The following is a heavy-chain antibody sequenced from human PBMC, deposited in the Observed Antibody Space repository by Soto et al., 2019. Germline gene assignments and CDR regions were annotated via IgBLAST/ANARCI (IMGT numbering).Heavy chain of an antibody. V-gene: IGHV1-46*01. CDR1: GYTFTSYY. CDR2: INPSGGST. CDR3: ARDGSAAAQNGPHYYYGMDV. Sequence: GASVKVSCKASGYTFTSYYMHWVRQAPGQGLEWMGIINPSGGSTSYAQKFQGRVTMTRDTSTSTVYMELSSLRSEDTAVYYCARDGSAAAQNGPHYYYGMDVWGQGTTVTVSS. D-gene: IGHD6-13*01. J-gene: IGHJ6*02.